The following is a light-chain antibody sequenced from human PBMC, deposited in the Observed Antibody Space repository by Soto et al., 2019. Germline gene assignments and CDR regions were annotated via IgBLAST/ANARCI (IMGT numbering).Light chain of an antibody. J-gene: IGLJ3*02. CDR1: SSDVGGYNY. CDR2: EVS. V-gene: IGLV2-14*01. Sequence: QSVLTQPPSVSGSPGQSITISCTGTSSDVGGYNYVSWYQQHPGKAPQLMIYEVSNRPSGVSNRFSGSKSGNTASLTSSGLHAEDEADYYCSSYTSSSTRVFGGGTKLTVL. CDR3: SSYTSSSTRV.